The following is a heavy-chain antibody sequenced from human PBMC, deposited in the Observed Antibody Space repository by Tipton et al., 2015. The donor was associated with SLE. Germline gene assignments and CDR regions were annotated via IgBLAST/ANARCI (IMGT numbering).Heavy chain of an antibody. CDR2: IWYDGSNK. V-gene: IGHV3-33*01. Sequence: SLRLSCAASGFTFSSYGMHWVRQAPGKGLEWVAVIWYDGSNKYYADSVKGRFTISRDNSKNTLYLQMNSLRAEDTAVYYCARNLGSYYGMDGWGQGTTVTVSS. CDR3: ARNLGSYYGMDG. CDR1: GFTFSSYG. J-gene: IGHJ6*02. D-gene: IGHD3-16*01.